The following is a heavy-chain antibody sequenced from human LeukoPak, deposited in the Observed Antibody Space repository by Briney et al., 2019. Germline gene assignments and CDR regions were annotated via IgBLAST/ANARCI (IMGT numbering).Heavy chain of an antibody. V-gene: IGHV3-7*01. CDR3: ARERDIWFERGGAFDI. D-gene: IGHD3-10*01. CDR2: IKQDRSEK. J-gene: IGHJ3*02. CDR1: GFIFSTYW. Sequence: PGGSLRLSCAASGFIFSTYWMSWVRQAPGKGLEWVANIKQDRSEKYYVDSVKGRFTISRDNAKNSLYLQMNSLRAEDTAVYYCARERDIWFERGGAFDIWGQGTMVTVSS.